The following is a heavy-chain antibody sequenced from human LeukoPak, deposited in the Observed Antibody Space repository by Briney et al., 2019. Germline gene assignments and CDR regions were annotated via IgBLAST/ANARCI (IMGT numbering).Heavy chain of an antibody. CDR2: IFGSGGSA. CDR3: GKTTTGYSSDQQPAWPVDY. V-gene: IGHV3-23*01. D-gene: IGHD6-19*01. Sequence: GGALRLSCEASGLTFGSYAMYWVRQAPGKGLEWVAGIFGSGGSAHYADSAKGRVTISRDNSKNTVYLQINSLRAEDTAAYYCGKTTTGYSSDQQPAWPVDYWGQGTLVTVSS. J-gene: IGHJ4*02. CDR1: GLTFGSYA.